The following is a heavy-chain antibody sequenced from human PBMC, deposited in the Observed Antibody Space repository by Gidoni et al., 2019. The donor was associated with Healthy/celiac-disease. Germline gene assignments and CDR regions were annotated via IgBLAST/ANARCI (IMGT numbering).Heavy chain of an antibody. CDR1: GFTVRSNY. D-gene: IGHD3-22*01. V-gene: IGHV3-53*04. Sequence: EVQLVESGGGLVQPGGSLRLSCAASGFTVRSNYMSWVRQAPGKGLEWVSVIYSRGSTYYADSVKGRFTISRHNSKNTLYLQMNSLRAEDTAVYYCASAGLDSSGYYYVGAFDIWGQGTMVTVSS. CDR3: ASAGLDSSGYYYVGAFDI. CDR2: IYSRGST. J-gene: IGHJ3*02.